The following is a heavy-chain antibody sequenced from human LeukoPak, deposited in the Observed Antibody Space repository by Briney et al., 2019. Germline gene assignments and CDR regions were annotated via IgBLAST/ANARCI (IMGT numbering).Heavy chain of an antibody. CDR3: ARQSYGSGSYSNPNWFDP. J-gene: IGHJ5*02. CDR1: GGSFSGYY. D-gene: IGHD3-10*01. Sequence: SETLSLTCAVYGGSFSGYYWSWIRQPPGKGLEWIGEINHSGSTNYNPSLKSRVTISVDTSKNQFSLKLSSVTAADTAAYYCARQSYGSGSYSNPNWFDPWGQGTLVTVSS. V-gene: IGHV4-34*01. CDR2: INHSGST.